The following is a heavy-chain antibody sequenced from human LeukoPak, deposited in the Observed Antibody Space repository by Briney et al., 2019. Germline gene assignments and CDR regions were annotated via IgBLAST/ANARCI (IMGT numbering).Heavy chain of an antibody. J-gene: IGHJ4*02. CDR2: INWNGDST. D-gene: IGHD3-22*01. CDR1: GFTFDDYG. CDR3: ARASHYDSSGYYFGY. V-gene: IGHV3-20*04. Sequence: GGSLRLSCAASGFTFDDYGMSWVRQAPGKGLDWVSVINWNGDSTGYADSVKGRFTISRDNAKNSLYLQMNSLRAEDTALYYCARASHYDSSGYYFGYWGQGTLVTVSS.